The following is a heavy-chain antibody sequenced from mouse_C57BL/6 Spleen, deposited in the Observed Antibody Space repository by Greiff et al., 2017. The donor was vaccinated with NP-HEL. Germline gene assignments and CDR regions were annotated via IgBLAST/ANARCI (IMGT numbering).Heavy chain of an antibody. V-gene: IGHV1-26*01. D-gene: IGHD1-1*01. CDR1: GYTFTDYY. J-gene: IGHJ2*01. CDR2: INPNNGGT. Sequence: EVQLQQSGPELVKPGASVKISCKASGYTFTDYYMNWVKQSHGKSLEWIGDINPNNGGTSYNQKFKGKATLTVDKSSSTAYMELRSLTSEDSAVYYCARTVVATKVFDYWGQGTTLTVSS. CDR3: ARTVVATKVFDY.